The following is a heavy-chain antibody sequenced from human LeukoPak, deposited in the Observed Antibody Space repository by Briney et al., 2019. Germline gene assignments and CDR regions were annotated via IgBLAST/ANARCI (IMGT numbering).Heavy chain of an antibody. V-gene: IGHV4-59*01. D-gene: IGHD3-16*01. CDR1: GGSISGYH. CDR2: IYYSGSS. Sequence: PSETLSLTCNVSGGSISGYHWSWIRQPPGKGLEWLGYIYYSGSSNYNPSLKSRVTISVDTSKNQFSLKLISVTAADTAVYYCARDRPGGSSLDYWGQGTLVTVSS. CDR3: ARDRPGGSSLDY. J-gene: IGHJ4*02.